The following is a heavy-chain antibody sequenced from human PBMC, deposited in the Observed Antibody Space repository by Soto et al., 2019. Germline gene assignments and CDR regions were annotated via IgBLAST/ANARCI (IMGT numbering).Heavy chain of an antibody. CDR3: ARDGNRGYDMDV. CDR2: ISNTSRTI. J-gene: IGHJ6*02. D-gene: IGHD1-1*01. CDR1: GFTFSNYN. V-gene: IGHV3-48*02. Sequence: EVHLVESGGGLIQPGGSLRLSCAASGFTFSNYNMDWVRQAPGKGLEWLSYISNTSRTIYYADSVKGRFTISRDNARNSLFLQMNSLRDEDTAVYYCARDGNRGYDMDVWGQGTKVIVSS.